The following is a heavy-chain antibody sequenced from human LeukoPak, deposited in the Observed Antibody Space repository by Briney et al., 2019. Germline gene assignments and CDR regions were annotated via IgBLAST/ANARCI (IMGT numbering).Heavy chain of an antibody. J-gene: IGHJ4*02. D-gene: IGHD4-17*01. CDR2: ISGSGGST. Sequence: GGSLRLSCAASGFTFSSYAMSWVRQAPGKGLEWVTAISGSGGSTYYADSVKGRFTISRDNSKNTLYLQMNSLRAEDTAVYYCARDYGDYAFFDYWGQGTLVTVSS. CDR3: ARDYGDYAFFDY. CDR1: GFTFSSYA. V-gene: IGHV3-23*01.